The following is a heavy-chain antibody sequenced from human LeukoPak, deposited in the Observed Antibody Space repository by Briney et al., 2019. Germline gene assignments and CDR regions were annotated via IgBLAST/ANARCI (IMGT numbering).Heavy chain of an antibody. Sequence: GGSLRLSCAASGFTFSSYAMSWVRQAPGKGLEWVSAISGSGGSTYYADSVKGRFTISRDNSKNTLYLRMNSLRAEDTAVSYCAREYDFWSGTDYWGQGTLVTVSS. D-gene: IGHD3-3*01. CDR1: GFTFSSYA. CDR2: ISGSGGST. V-gene: IGHV3-23*01. J-gene: IGHJ4*02. CDR3: AREYDFWSGTDY.